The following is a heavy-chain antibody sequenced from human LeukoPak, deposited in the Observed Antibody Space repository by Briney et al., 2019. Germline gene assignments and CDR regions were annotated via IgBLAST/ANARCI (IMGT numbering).Heavy chain of an antibody. CDR1: GGSISSYY. V-gene: IGHV4-59*01. Sequence: SETLSLTCTVSGGSISSYYWSWIRQPPRKGLEWIGYIYYSGGTNNNPSLKSRVTISVDTSKSHFSLNLSSVTAADTAVYYCARNLYDIVAGYSADAFDIWGQGTMVTVSS. J-gene: IGHJ3*02. CDR3: ARNLYDIVAGYSADAFDI. CDR2: IYYSGGT. D-gene: IGHD3-9*01.